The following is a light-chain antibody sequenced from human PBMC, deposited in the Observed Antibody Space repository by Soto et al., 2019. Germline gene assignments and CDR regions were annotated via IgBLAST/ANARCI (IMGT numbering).Light chain of an antibody. CDR2: ENN. CDR1: SSKHGNNY. V-gene: IGLV1-51*02. Sequence: HSVLTQPPPVFAAPRQKGPISPPGNSSKHGNNYVSWYQQLPGTAPKLLIYENNKRPSGIPDRFSGSKSGTSATLGITGLQTGDEADYYCGTWDSSLSAHWVFGGGTKVTVL. J-gene: IGLJ3*02. CDR3: GTWDSSLSAHWV.